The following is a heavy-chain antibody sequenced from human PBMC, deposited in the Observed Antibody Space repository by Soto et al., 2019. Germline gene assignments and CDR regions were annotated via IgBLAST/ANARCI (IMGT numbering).Heavy chain of an antibody. D-gene: IGHD6-13*01. CDR3: ARSSVAAAGTLGN. J-gene: IGHJ4*02. CDR2: IIPVLGVA. V-gene: IGHV1-69*02. CDR1: GGTLNSYT. Sequence: QVQLVQSGADVKKPGSSVKVSCKASGGTLNSYTINWVRQAPGHGPEWLGRIIPVLGVANYAQTFQGRVTITADKSTSTVYMELTSLRSEDTAVYYCARSSVAAAGTLGNWGPGTLVTVSS.